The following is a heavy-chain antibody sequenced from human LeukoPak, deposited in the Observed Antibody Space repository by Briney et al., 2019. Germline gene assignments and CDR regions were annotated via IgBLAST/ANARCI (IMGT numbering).Heavy chain of an antibody. CDR3: AKADPAYYDFWSGHYLLDY. J-gene: IGHJ4*02. Sequence: GGSLRLSCAASEFTFSSYAMSWVRQAPGKGLEWVSAISGSGGSTYYADSVKGRFTISRDNSKNTLYLQMNSLRAEDTAVYYCAKADPAYYDFWSGHYLLDYWGQGTLVTVSS. CDR1: EFTFSSYA. V-gene: IGHV3-23*01. CDR2: ISGSGGST. D-gene: IGHD3-3*01.